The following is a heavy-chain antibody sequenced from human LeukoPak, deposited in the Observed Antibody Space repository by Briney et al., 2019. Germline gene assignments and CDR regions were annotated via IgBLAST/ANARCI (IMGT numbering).Heavy chain of an antibody. Sequence: PSETLALTCTASGFSIRNGYYWGWIRQPPGKGLEWIGSIHHSGSTYYNPSLKSRVTISVNTSKNQFSLKLSSVTAADTAVYYCARVEYGSSGCYYVFAYWGQGILVTVSS. V-gene: IGHV4-38-2*02. J-gene: IGHJ4*02. CDR2: IHHSGST. D-gene: IGHD3-22*01. CDR1: GFSIRNGYY. CDR3: ARVEYGSSGCYYVFAY.